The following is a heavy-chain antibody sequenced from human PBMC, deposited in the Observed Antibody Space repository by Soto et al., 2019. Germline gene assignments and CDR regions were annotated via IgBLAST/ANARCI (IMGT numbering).Heavy chain of an antibody. CDR3: ARGVEYCSSSSCQNLYDF. V-gene: IGHV4-34*01. J-gene: IGHJ4*02. D-gene: IGHD2-2*01. Sequence: QVQLQQWGAGLLKPSETLSLTCAVDGGSFRGFYWTWIRQPPGTGLEWLGEMNHRGRTNYNPSLQSRVTISVDMSKSQFSLQLSSVTAADTSVYYCARGVEYCSSSSCQNLYDFWGQGTLVTVSS. CDR1: GGSFRGFY. CDR2: MNHRGRT.